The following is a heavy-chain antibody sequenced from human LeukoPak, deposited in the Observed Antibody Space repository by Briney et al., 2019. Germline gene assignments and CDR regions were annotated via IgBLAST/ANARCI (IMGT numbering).Heavy chain of an antibody. Sequence: GGSLRLSCAASGFTFSNYAMSWVRQAPGKGLEWVSAISGSGTGTYYADSVKGRFTISRDNSKKTLYLQMNSLRAEDTAVYYCAKAPLGYFDWLLSGHFDYWGQGTLVTVSS. J-gene: IGHJ4*02. CDR2: ISGSGTGT. CDR3: AKAPLGYFDWLLSGHFDY. CDR1: GFTFSNYA. V-gene: IGHV3-23*01. D-gene: IGHD3-9*01.